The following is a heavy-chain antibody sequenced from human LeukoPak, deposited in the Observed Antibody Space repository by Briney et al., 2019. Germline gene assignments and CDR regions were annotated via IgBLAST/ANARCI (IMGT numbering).Heavy chain of an antibody. CDR2: INQDESQQ. Sequence: GGSLRLSCTTSGFTFTLYLMAWIRQSPGKGLEWVTNINQDESQQYLESVEGRFTVSRDNARNSVYLHMNNLRVEDTAVYYCSNGIYSPSYWGRGTLVTVSS. J-gene: IGHJ4*02. D-gene: IGHD6-13*01. CDR3: SNGIYSPSY. V-gene: IGHV3-7*01. CDR1: GFTFTLYL.